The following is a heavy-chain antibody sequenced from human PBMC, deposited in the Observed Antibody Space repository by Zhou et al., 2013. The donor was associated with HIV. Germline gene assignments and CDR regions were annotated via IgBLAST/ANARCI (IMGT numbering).Heavy chain of an antibody. Sequence: VQLVQSGTEVKKPGSSVKVSCKTSGGTFSNFAISWVRQAPGQGLEWMGGIIPIFAIPKYAQKFQGRVTITADASTSTVYLELSSLRSEDTGVYHCARDRGGATCYRCMGAFDFWGQGTMVTVSS. V-gene: IGHV1-69*12. CDR3: ARDRGGATCYRCMGAFDF. J-gene: IGHJ3*01. D-gene: IGHD2-15*01. CDR1: GGTFSNFA. CDR2: IIPIFAIP.